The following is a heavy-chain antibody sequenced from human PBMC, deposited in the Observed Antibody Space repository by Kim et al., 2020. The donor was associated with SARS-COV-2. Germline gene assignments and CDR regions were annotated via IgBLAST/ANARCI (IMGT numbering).Heavy chain of an antibody. CDR1: GYTFTSYA. V-gene: IGHV1-3*01. CDR2: INAGNGNT. D-gene: IGHD3-10*01. Sequence: ASVKVSCKASGYTFTSYAMHWVRQAPGQRLEWMGWINAGNGNTKYSQKFQGRVTITRDTSASTAYMELSSLRSEDTAVYYCARDGGYGSGSYDYYYGMDVWGQGTTVTVSS. J-gene: IGHJ6*02. CDR3: ARDGGYGSGSYDYYYGMDV.